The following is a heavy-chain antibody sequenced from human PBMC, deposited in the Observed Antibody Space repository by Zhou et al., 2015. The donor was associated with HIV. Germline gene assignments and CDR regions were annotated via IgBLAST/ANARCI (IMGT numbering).Heavy chain of an antibody. CDR1: GYTFTSYG. J-gene: IGHJ4*02. CDR3: ARVDPTRPRNRPRKLDY. CDR2: ISAYNGNT. V-gene: IGHV1-18*04. D-gene: IGHD1-14*01. Sequence: QVHLVQSASEVREPGASVKVSCKTSGYTFTSYGITWVRQAPGRGFECMGWISAYNGNTNYAQNLQDRVTMTTDTSASIAYMELRGLQFDDTAIYYCARVDPTRPRNRPRKLDYWAREPSSASPQ.